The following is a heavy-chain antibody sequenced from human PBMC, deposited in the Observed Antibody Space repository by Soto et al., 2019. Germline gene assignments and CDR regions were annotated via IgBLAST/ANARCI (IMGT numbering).Heavy chain of an antibody. CDR3: ARRGCVKGVCYNSYDM. V-gene: IGHV3-33*03. D-gene: IGHD2-8*01. J-gene: IGHJ3*02. Sequence: QVQLVESGGGVVQPGRSLRLSCAVSGFTFSDFGMHWVRQAPGKGLEWVALIWYHGGNEEYADSVKGRFSISRDNDKNPWYLQMDSLRAEDTAVYYCARRGCVKGVCYNSYDMWGQGTMVTASS. CDR2: IWYHGGNE. CDR1: GFTFSDFG.